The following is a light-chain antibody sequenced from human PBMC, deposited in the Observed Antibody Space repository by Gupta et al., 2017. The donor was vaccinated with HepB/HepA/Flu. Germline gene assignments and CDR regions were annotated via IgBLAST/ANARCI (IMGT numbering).Light chain of an antibody. J-gene: IGKJ3*01. CDR3: QQANSFPFT. Sequence: DIQMTQSPSSVSASVGDRVTITCRASQDISSHLAWYQLKPGKAPKLLIYAAYSLESGVPSRFSGSGSGTDFTLTINSLQPADFATYYCQQANSFPFTFGPGTKVDVK. CDR2: AAY. V-gene: IGKV1-12*01. CDR1: QDISSH.